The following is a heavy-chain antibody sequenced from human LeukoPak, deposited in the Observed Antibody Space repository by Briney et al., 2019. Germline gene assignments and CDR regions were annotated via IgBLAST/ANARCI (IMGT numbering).Heavy chain of an antibody. D-gene: IGHD6-13*01. J-gene: IGHJ4*02. Sequence: PGGSLRLSCAASGFIFSSYEMNWVRQAPGKGLEWVSYISSSGSTIYYADSVKGRFTISRDNAKNSLYLQMNSLRAEDTAVYYCARVNSWFFDYWGQGTLVTVSS. V-gene: IGHV3-48*03. CDR1: GFIFSSYE. CDR2: ISSSGSTI. CDR3: ARVNSWFFDY.